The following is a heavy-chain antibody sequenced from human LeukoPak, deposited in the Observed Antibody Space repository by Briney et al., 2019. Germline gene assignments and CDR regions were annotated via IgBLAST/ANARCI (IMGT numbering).Heavy chain of an antibody. CDR1: GFTFTNAW. D-gene: IGHD5-12*01. J-gene: IGHJ4*02. Sequence: PGGSLRLSCAASGFTFTNAWMSWVRQAPGKGLEWVSAISGSGNSTYYADSVKGRFTISRDNSKNTLYLQMNSLRAEDTAVYYCAKDLGYSGYDPLDSWGQGTLVTVSS. CDR3: AKDLGYSGYDPLDS. CDR2: ISGSGNST. V-gene: IGHV3-23*01.